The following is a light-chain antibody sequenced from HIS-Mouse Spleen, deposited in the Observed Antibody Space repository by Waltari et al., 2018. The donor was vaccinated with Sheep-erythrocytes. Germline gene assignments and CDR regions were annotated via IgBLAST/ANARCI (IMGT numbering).Light chain of an antibody. Sequence: QSALTQPRSVSGSPGQSVTISCTGTSSDVGGYNYVSWYQQPPGKAPKLMIYEFSKRPSGVPDRFSGSKSGNTASLTISGLQAEDEADYYCCSYAGSYNHVFATGTKVTVL. CDR2: EFS. V-gene: IGLV2-11*01. CDR1: SSDVGGYNY. CDR3: CSYAGSYNHV. J-gene: IGLJ1*01.